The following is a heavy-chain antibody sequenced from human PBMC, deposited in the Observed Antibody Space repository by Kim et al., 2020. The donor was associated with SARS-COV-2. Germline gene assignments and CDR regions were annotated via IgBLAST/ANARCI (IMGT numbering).Heavy chain of an antibody. Sequence: GGSLRLSCAASGFTFSNAWMSWVRQAPGKGLEWVGRIKSKTDGGTTDYAAPVKGRFTISRDDSKNTLYLQMNSLKTEDTAVYYCTTEPGALRWYYYYGMDVWGQGTTVTVSS. CDR2: IKSKTDGGTT. V-gene: IGHV3-15*01. CDR3: TTEPGALRWYYYYGMDV. J-gene: IGHJ6*02. D-gene: IGHD1-26*01. CDR1: GFTFSNAW.